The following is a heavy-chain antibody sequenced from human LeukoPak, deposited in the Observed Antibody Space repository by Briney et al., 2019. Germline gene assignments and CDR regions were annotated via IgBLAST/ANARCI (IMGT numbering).Heavy chain of an antibody. D-gene: IGHD3-10*01. Sequence: GGSLRLSCAASGFTFSSYSMNWVRQAPGKGREWVSSISSSSSYIYYADSVKGRFTISRDNAKNSLYLQMNSLRAEDTAVYYCARGEIGYYGSGSYYNEKFDYWGQGTLVTVSS. CDR3: ARGEIGYYGSGSYYNEKFDY. CDR2: ISSSSSYI. CDR1: GFTFSSYS. J-gene: IGHJ4*02. V-gene: IGHV3-21*01.